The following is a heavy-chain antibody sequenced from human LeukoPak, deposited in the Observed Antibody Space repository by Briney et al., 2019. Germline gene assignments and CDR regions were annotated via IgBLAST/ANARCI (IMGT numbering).Heavy chain of an antibody. CDR2: ITSSGDDI. Sequence: GGSLRLSCAASGFTFSDYYMSWIRQAPGKGLEGVAYITSSGDDIYYADSVKGRFTISRDNAKNALFLRMNSLRVEDTATYYCASDIVATSGDFWGQGTLVSVSS. CDR1: GFTFSDYY. J-gene: IGHJ4*02. D-gene: IGHD5-12*01. V-gene: IGHV3-11*01. CDR3: ASDIVATSGDF.